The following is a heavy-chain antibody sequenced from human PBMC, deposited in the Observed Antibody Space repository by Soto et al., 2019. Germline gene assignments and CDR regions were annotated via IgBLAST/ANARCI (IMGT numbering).Heavy chain of an antibody. D-gene: IGHD6-19*01. J-gene: IGHJ4*02. Sequence: QVQLQESGPGLLKPSETLSLTCSVSGGSVNNKTYYWGWIRQPPGKGLEWIGYIYYSGTTNYNPSLKSRVTIAVDTSKNQFSLRLSSVTAADTALYFCARTTAVPDSLRSRYYFDYWGQGSLVTVSS. CDR3: ARTTAVPDSLRSRYYFDY. V-gene: IGHV4-61*01. CDR2: IYYSGTT. CDR1: GGSVNNKTYY.